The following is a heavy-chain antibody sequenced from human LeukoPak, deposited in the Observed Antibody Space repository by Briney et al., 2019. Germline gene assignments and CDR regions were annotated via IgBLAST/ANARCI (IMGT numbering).Heavy chain of an antibody. D-gene: IGHD1-26*01. CDR2: IIPIFGTA. Sequence: ASVKVSCKASGGTFSSYAISWVRQAPGQGLEWMGGIIPIFGTANYAQKFQGRVTITADESTSTAYMELSSLRSEDTAVYYCARSSGSQHPSLYYGKDGRGQGTTVNGS. CDR1: GGTFSSYA. V-gene: IGHV1-69*13. J-gene: IGHJ6*02. CDR3: ARSSGSQHPSLYYGKDG.